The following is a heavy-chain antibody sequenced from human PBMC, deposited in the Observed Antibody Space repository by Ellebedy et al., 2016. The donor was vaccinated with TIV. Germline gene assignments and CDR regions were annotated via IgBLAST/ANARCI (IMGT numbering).Heavy chain of an antibody. D-gene: IGHD1-26*01. CDR2: ISYDGSNK. J-gene: IGHJ4*02. CDR3: AQGYGTYFLQYYFDY. Sequence: GESLKISCAASGFTFIAYGMHWVRRAPGKGLEWVVLISYDGSNKFYADSVKGRFTISRDNSKNTLYLQMNSLRAEDTAVYYCAQGYGTYFLQYYFDYWGQGTLVTVSS. V-gene: IGHV3-30*18. CDR1: GFTFIAYG.